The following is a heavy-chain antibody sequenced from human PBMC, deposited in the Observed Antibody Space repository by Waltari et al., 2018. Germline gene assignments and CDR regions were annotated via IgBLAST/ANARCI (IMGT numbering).Heavy chain of an antibody. CDR3: GRDVYGDYVGGGGGAFDI. CDR2: ISSRSYI. Sequence: EVQLVESGGGLVKPGGSLRLSCAASGFTLSTYSMNWVRQAPGKGLDWVSSISSRSYIYYVDSVKGRFTISIDNAKNSLYLQMNSLRAEDTAVYYCGRDVYGDYVGGGGGAFDIWGQGTMVTVSS. D-gene: IGHD4-17*01. CDR1: GFTLSTYS. V-gene: IGHV3-21*01. J-gene: IGHJ3*02.